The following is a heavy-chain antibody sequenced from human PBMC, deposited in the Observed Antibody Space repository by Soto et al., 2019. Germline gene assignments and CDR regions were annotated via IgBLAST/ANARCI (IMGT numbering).Heavy chain of an antibody. Sequence: QVQLVASGGGVVQPGRSLRLSCAASGFTFSSYGMHWVRPAPGTGLAWVAVVSYDGDKPSYASSVKGRFTISRDNSKNTLYLQMNSLRADDTAVDHRAKGGQQVIRYHFGSWGQGTLVTVAS. CDR1: GFTFSSYG. J-gene: IGHJ4*02. D-gene: IGHD6-13*01. V-gene: IGHV3-30*18. CDR3: AKGGQQVIRYHFGS. CDR2: VSYDGDKP.